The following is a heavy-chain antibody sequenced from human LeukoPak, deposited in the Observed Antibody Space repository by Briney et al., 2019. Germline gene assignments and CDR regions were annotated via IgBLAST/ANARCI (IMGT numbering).Heavy chain of an antibody. D-gene: IGHD5-18*01. CDR3: ARDIHWRAAMVPLDY. CDR2: ISAYNGNT. V-gene: IGHV1-18*01. J-gene: IGHJ4*02. Sequence: ASVTVSCKASGYTFTSYGISWVRQAPGQGLEWMGWISAYNGNTNYAQKLQGRVTMTTDTSTSTAYMELRSLRSDDTAVYYCARDIHWRAAMVPLDYWGQGTLVTVSS. CDR1: GYTFTSYG.